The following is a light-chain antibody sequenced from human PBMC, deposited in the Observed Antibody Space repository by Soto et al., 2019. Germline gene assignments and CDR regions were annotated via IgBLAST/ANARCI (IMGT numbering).Light chain of an antibody. Sequence: QAVVTQPPSASGTPGQRVSISCSGSGSSIGTNTVNWYRQLPGTAPKLLIYANNQRPSGVPDRFSGSKSGTSASLAISGLQSEDEAEYYCAAWDGSLNNVLFGGGTKVTVL. CDR3: AAWDGSLNNVL. V-gene: IGLV1-44*01. CDR2: ANN. J-gene: IGLJ2*01. CDR1: GSSIGTNT.